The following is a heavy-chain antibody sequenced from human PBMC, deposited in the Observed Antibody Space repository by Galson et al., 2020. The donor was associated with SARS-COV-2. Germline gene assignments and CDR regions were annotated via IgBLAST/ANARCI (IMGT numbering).Heavy chain of an antibody. V-gene: IGHV1-24*01. J-gene: IGHJ5*02. CDR3: ATGSLGFGELSFWFDP. Sequence: ALVKVSCKVSGYTLTELSMHWVRQAPGKGLEWMGGFDPEDGETIYAQKFQGRVTMTEDTSTDTAYMELSSLRSEDTAVYYCATGSLGFGELSFWFDPWGQGTLVTVSS. CDR1: GYTLTELS. D-gene: IGHD3-10*01. CDR2: FDPEDGET.